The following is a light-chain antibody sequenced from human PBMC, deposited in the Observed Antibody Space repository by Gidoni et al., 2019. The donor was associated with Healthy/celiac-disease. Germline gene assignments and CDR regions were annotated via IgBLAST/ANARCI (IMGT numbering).Light chain of an antibody. CDR1: QGISSY. CDR2: AAS. V-gene: IGKV1-9*01. CDR3: QQLNSYST. Sequence: DIQLTQSPSFLSASVGDRVTITCRASQGISSYLAWYQQKPGKAPKLLIYAASTLQSGVPSRFSGSGSGTEFTLTISSLQPEDFATYYCQQLNSYSTFXXXTRLEIK. J-gene: IGKJ5*01.